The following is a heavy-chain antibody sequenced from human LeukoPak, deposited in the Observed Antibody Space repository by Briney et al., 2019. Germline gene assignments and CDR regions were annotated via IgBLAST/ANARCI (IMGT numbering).Heavy chain of an antibody. CDR1: GGSISSSDHF. CDR2: IYYSGTT. J-gene: IGHJ4*02. Sequence: WDTLSLTCSVSGGSISSSDHFWGWIRQPPGKGLEWIGSIYYSGTTYYNPSLKSRVTISVDMSKNQFSLKLSSVTAADTAVYYCARHSDRTAYTAKGFDYWGQGTLVTVSS. D-gene: IGHD2-21*02. V-gene: IGHV4-39*01. CDR3: ARHSDRTAYTAKGFDY.